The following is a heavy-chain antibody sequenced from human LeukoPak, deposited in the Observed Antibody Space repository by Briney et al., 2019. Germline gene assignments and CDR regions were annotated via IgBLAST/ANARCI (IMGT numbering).Heavy chain of an antibody. Sequence: ALVKVSCKASGYTFTSYGISWVRQAPGQGLEWMGWISAYNGNTNYAQKLQGRVTMTTDTSTSTAYMELRSLRSDDTAVYYCARDRDIVVVPAASNWFDPWGQGTLVTVSS. D-gene: IGHD2-2*01. CDR3: ARDRDIVVVPAASNWFDP. J-gene: IGHJ5*02. V-gene: IGHV1-18*01. CDR1: GYTFTSYG. CDR2: ISAYNGNT.